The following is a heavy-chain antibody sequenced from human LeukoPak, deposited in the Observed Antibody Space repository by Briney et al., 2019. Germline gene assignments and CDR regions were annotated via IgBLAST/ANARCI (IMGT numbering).Heavy chain of an antibody. D-gene: IGHD3-16*01. J-gene: IGHJ4*02. CDR2: IRSSGSFT. V-gene: IGHV3-23*01. CDR1: GFTFSSYG. Sequence: GGSLRLSCAASGFTFSSYGMSWVRQAPGKGLEWVSHIRSSGSFTNYADSVQGRFTISRDNSKNTLYLQMNRLRAEDTAIYYCAKWQDSTHWGYFDSWGQGTLVTVSS. CDR3: AKWQDSTHWGYFDS.